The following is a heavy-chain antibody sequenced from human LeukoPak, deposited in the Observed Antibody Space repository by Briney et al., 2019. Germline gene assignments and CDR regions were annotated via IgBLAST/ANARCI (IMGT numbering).Heavy chain of an antibody. CDR1: GGTFSSYA. J-gene: IGHJ4*02. Sequence: SCKASGGTFSSYAMSWVRQAPGKGLEWVSAISGSGGSTYYADSVKGRFTISRDNSKNTLYLQMNSLRAEDTAVYYCAKDLAGYFDYWGQGTLVTVSS. CDR3: AKDLAGYFDY. V-gene: IGHV3-23*01. D-gene: IGHD6-25*01. CDR2: ISGSGGST.